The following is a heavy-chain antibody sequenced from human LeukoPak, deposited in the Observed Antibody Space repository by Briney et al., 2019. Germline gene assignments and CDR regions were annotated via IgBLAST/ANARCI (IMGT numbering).Heavy chain of an antibody. CDR2: ISSSSSYI. CDR3: ARAYGSGSYCPNY. J-gene: IGHJ4*02. V-gene: IGHV3-21*01. Sequence: PGGSLRLSXAASGFTFSSYSMNWVRQAPGKGMEWVSSISSSSSYIYYADSVKGRFTISRDNAKNSLYLQMNSLRAEDTAVYYCARAYGSGSYCPNYWGQGPLVTVSS. D-gene: IGHD3-10*01. CDR1: GFTFSSYS.